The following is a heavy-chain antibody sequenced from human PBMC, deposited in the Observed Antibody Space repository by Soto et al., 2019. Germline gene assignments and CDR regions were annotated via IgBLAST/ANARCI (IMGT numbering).Heavy chain of an antibody. V-gene: IGHV3-73*02. D-gene: IGHD4-17*01. CDR1: GFTFSGSA. CDR3: TRDPWPDYRADAFDI. Sequence: EVQLVESGGGLVQPGGSLKLSCAASGFTFSGSAMHWVRQASGKGLEWVGRIRTKANSYATAYAASVKGRFTISRDDSKNTAYLQMNSLKTEDTAVYYCTRDPWPDYRADAFDIWGQGTMVTVSS. CDR2: IRTKANSYAT. J-gene: IGHJ3*02.